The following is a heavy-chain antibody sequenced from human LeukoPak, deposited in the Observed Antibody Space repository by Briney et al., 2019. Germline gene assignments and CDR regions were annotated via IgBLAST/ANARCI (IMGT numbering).Heavy chain of an antibody. J-gene: IGHJ4*02. CDR3: AKGIAARGDWDY. CDR1: GLTFSSYA. Sequence: PGGSLRLSCVASGLTFSSYAMSWVRQAPGKGLEWVSVISGSGDSTNYADSVKGRFTISRDNSKNTLYLQMNSLRAEDTAVYYCAKGIAARGDWDYWGQGTLVTVSS. CDR2: ISGSGDST. V-gene: IGHV3-23*01. D-gene: IGHD6-6*01.